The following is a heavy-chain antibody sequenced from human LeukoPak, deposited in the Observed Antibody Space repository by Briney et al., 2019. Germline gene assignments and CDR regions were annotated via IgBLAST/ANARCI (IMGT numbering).Heavy chain of an antibody. CDR1: GYTFTSYY. CDR2: INPSGGST. CDR3: AREGDVVTTYNWFDP. J-gene: IGHJ5*02. V-gene: IGHV1-46*01. D-gene: IGHD2-21*02. Sequence: ASVKVSCKASGYTFTSYYMHWVRQAPGQGLEWMGIINPSGGSTSYAQKFQGRVTMTRDTSTSTVYMELSSLRSEDTAVYYRAREGDVVTTYNWFDPWGQGTLVTVSS.